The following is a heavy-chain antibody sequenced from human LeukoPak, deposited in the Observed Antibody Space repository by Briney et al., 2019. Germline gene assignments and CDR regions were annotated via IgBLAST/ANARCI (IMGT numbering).Heavy chain of an antibody. J-gene: IGHJ5*02. D-gene: IGHD1-7*01. CDR2: IYTSGST. CDR1: GGSISSGSYY. CDR3: ARSFRPGTTPYNWFDP. V-gene: IGHV4-61*02. Sequence: TSETLSLTCTVSGGSISSGSYYWSWIRQPAGKGLEWIGRIYTSGSTNYNPSLKSRVTISVDTSKNQFSLKLSSVTAADTAVYYCARSFRPGTTPYNWFDPWGQGTLVTVSS.